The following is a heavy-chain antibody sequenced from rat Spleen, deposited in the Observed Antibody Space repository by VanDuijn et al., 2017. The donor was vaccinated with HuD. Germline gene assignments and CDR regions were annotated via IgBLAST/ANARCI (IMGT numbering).Heavy chain of an antibody. CDR2: ISSDDSRT. CDR1: GFTFSDYN. J-gene: IGHJ2*01. CDR3: ARHPDYSNYFDY. D-gene: IGHD1-1*01. Sequence: EVQLVESGGGLVQPGRSLKLSCAASGFTFSDYNMAWVRQAPRKGLEWVATISSDDSRTYYRDSVKGRFTISRDNAKSTLYLQMDSLRSEDTATYYCARHPDYSNYFDYWGQGVMVTVSS. V-gene: IGHV5-7*01.